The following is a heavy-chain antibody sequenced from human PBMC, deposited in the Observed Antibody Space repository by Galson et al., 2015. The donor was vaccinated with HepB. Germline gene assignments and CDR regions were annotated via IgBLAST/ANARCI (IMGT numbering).Heavy chain of an antibody. Sequence: QSGAEVKKPGESLKISCKVSGYIFTTNWIGWVRQMPGKGLEWMGIIFPGDSDTRYSPSFQGQVTISADKSIRTAYLQWSSLKASDTAIYYCARPGPTCLYPFDTWGQGTLVTVSS. CDR2: IFPGDSDT. V-gene: IGHV5-51*01. J-gene: IGHJ4*02. CDR3: ARPGPTCLYPFDT. CDR1: GYIFTTNW. D-gene: IGHD1-1*01.